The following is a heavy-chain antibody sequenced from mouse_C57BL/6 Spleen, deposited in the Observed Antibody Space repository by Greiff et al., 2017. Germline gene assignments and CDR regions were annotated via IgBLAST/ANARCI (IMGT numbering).Heavy chain of an antibody. CDR3: ARGNYGSRYYFDY. D-gene: IGHD1-1*01. J-gene: IGHJ2*01. CDR1: GYAFSSSW. Sequence: VKLVESGPELVKPGASVKISCKASGYAFSSSWMNWVKQRPGKGLEWIGRIYPGDGDTNYNGKFKGKATLTADKSSSTAYMQLSSLTSEDSAVYFCARGNYGSRYYFDYWGQGTTLTVSS. CDR2: IYPGDGDT. V-gene: IGHV1-82*01.